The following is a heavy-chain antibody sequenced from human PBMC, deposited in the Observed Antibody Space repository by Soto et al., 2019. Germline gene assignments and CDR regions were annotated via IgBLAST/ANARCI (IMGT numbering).Heavy chain of an antibody. J-gene: IGHJ4*02. CDR1: GGSFSGYY. V-gene: IGHV4-34*01. Sequence: PSETLSLTCAVYGGSFSGYYWSWIRQPPGKGLEWIGEINHSGSTNYNPSLKSRVTISVDTSRNQFSLILSSVTAADSAVYYCARAPYGSGTKPYYFDYWGQGTLVTVS. CDR2: INHSGST. D-gene: IGHD3-10*01. CDR3: ARAPYGSGTKPYYFDY.